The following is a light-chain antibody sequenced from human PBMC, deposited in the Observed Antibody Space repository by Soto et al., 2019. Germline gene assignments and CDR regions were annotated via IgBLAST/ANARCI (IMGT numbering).Light chain of an antibody. Sequence: DIQMTQSPSSLSASEGDRVTITCQSSHDVRRNLNWFQQKPGEAPQLLIYDASNLERGVPSRVSGSGFVTDFTLTISSLQPEDVATYYCQEYNSMLSVGGGTEVEIK. CDR1: HDVRRN. V-gene: IGKV1-33*01. J-gene: IGKJ4*01. CDR3: QEYNSMLS. CDR2: DAS.